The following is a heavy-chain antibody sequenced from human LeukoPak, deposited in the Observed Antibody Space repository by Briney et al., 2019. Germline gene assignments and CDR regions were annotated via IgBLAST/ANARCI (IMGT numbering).Heavy chain of an antibody. CDR2: INHSGST. CDR1: GGSFSGYY. V-gene: IGHV4-34*01. CDR3: ARGLSSYYMDV. J-gene: IGHJ6*03. Sequence: SSETLSLTCAVYGGSFSGYYWSWIRQPPGKGLEWIGEINHSGSTNYNPSLKSRVTISVDTSKNQFSLKLSSVTAANTAVYYCARGLSSYYMDVWGKGTTVTDSS.